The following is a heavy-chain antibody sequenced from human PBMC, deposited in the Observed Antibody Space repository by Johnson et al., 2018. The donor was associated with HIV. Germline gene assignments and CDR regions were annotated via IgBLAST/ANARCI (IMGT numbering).Heavy chain of an antibody. V-gene: IGHV3-66*02. D-gene: IGHD5-18*01. Sequence: VQLVESGGGLVQSGESLRLSCAASGITVNTNYMSWVRRAPGKGLEWVSVIFSVGNTYYADSVKGRFTISRDNSRNMLYLQMNSLRPEDTAGYYCARDGRDLVTRGGFDVWGPGTVVTVSS. CDR1: GITVNTNY. J-gene: IGHJ3*01. CDR2: IFSVGNT. CDR3: ARDGRDLVTRGGFDV.